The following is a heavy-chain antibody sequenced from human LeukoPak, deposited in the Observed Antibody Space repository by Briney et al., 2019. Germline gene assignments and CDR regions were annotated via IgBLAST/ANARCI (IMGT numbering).Heavy chain of an antibody. CDR3: ARGDGQWLLRDSYYYMDV. J-gene: IGHJ6*03. Sequence: ASVKVSCKASGYTFTTYYIHWVRQAPGQGLEWMGIISPSGGGTNHAQKFRGRATMTRDTSISTAYMELRGLRSDDTAVYYCARGDGQWLLRDSYYYMDVWGKGTTVTISS. V-gene: IGHV1-2*02. CDR1: GYTFTTYY. D-gene: IGHD6-19*01. CDR2: ISPSGGGT.